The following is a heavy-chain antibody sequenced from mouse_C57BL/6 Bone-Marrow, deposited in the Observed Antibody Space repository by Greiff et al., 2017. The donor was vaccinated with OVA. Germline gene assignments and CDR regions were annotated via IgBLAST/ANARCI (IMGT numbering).Heavy chain of an antibody. CDR2: INPGSGGT. Sequence: VQLQQSEAELVRPGTSVKVSCKASGYAFTNYLIEWVKQRPGQGLEWIGVINPGSGGTNYNEKFKGKATLTADKSSSTAYMQLSSLTSEDSAVYFCARDWVYWYFDVWGTGTTVTVSS. CDR1: GYAFTNYL. CDR3: ARDWVYWYFDV. J-gene: IGHJ1*03. V-gene: IGHV1-54*01. D-gene: IGHD4-1*01.